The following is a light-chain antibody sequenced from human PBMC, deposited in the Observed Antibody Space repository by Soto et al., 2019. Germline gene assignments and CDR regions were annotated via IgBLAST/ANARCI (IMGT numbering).Light chain of an antibody. Sequence: DIQMTPSPSSVSVSVGDRVTSTCRASQGISNWLAWYQQKPGKAPKLLIFAASSLQSGVPSRFSGSRSWTDFTLTISSLEPEDFATYFCQQAHSFPYTFGQGTRLDIK. V-gene: IGKV1-12*01. J-gene: IGKJ2*01. CDR1: QGISNW. CDR2: AAS. CDR3: QQAHSFPYT.